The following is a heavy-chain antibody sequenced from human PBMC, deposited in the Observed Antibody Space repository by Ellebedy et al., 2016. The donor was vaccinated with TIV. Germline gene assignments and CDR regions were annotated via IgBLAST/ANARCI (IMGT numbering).Heavy chain of an antibody. V-gene: IGHV3-20*04. J-gene: IGHJ4*02. Sequence: GESLKISXVASGFTFDDYGMSWVRQAPGKGLEWVSDINWNGRSTGYADSVKGRFTISRDNAKNSLYLQMNSLRVEDTALYYCARSGSYYGRFDYWGQGTLVTVSS. D-gene: IGHD1-26*01. CDR1: GFTFDDYG. CDR2: INWNGRST. CDR3: ARSGSYYGRFDY.